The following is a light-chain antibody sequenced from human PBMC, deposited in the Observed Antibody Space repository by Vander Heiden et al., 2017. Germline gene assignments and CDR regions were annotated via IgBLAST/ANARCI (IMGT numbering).Light chain of an antibody. CDR1: SSDVGSYNL. V-gene: IGLV2-23*02. J-gene: IGLJ3*02. CDR2: EVS. Sequence: QSALPQPASVSGSPGQSITISCTGTSSDVGSYNLVSWYHQHPGKATKRMIYEVSKRPSGVSNRFSGSKAGNTASLTISGLQAEDEADYYCCSYAGSSTLVFGGGTKLTVL. CDR3: CSYAGSSTLV.